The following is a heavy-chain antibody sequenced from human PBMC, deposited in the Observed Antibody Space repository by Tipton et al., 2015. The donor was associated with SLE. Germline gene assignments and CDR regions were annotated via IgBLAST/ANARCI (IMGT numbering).Heavy chain of an antibody. CDR1: GGSISSSSFY. CDR3: ARATDWNLSPDV. J-gene: IGHJ6*04. D-gene: IGHD1-7*01. Sequence: LRLSCTVSGGSISSSSFYWGWIRQPPGKGLEWIGYIYYSGNTYYNPSLGSRLTISVDTSKDQFSLRLTSVTAADTAVYYCARATDWNLSPDVWGKGTTVTVSS. CDR2: IYYSGNT. V-gene: IGHV4-31*02.